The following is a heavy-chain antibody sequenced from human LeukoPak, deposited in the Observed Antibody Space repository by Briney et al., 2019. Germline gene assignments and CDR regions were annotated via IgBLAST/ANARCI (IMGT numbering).Heavy chain of an antibody. V-gene: IGHV4-30-2*01. J-gene: IGHJ4*02. Sequence: SETLSLTCTVSGGSISSGGYYWSWIRQPPGKGLEWIGYIYHSGSTYYNPSLKSRVTISVDRSKNQFSLKLSSVTAADTAVYYCARHRPIFSSGPFDYWGQGTLVTVSS. CDR3: ARHRPIFSSGPFDY. CDR1: GGSISSGGYY. D-gene: IGHD6-19*01. CDR2: IYHSGST.